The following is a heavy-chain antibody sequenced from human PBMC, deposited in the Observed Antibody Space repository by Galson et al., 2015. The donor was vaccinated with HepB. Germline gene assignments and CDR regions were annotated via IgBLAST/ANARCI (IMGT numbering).Heavy chain of an antibody. D-gene: IGHD3-10*01. J-gene: IGHJ4*02. CDR1: GMTFSSYA. V-gene: IGHV3-43*01. CDR3: AKFASGGS. CDR2: ISWDGGST. Sequence: SLRLSCAASGMTFSSYAMHWVRQAPGKGLERVSLISWDGGSTYYADSVKGRFTISRDNSKNSLYLQMNSLRTEDTALYYCAKFASGGSWGQGTLVTVSS.